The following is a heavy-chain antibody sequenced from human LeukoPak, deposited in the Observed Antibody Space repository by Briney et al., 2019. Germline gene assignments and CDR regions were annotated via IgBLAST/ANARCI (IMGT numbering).Heavy chain of an antibody. V-gene: IGHV1-8*03. D-gene: IGHD3-9*01. CDR2: MNPNSGNT. J-gene: IGHJ4*02. Sequence: ASVKVSCKASGYTFTSYAMNWVRQATGQGLEWMGWMNPNSGNTGYAQKFQGRVTITADESTSTAYMELSSLRSEDTAVYYCARGGILTGYTYYFDYWGQGTLVTVSS. CDR1: GYTFTSYA. CDR3: ARGGILTGYTYYFDY.